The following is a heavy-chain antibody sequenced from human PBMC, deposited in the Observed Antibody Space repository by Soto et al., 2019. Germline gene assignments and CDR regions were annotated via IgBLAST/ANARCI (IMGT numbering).Heavy chain of an antibody. CDR1: GGSISDYY. D-gene: IGHD3-10*01. V-gene: IGHV4-59*01. CDR2: MFYSGNT. CDR3: ATGFAMDV. J-gene: IGHJ6*02. Sequence: QVQLQESGPGLVKPLETLSLTCTVSGGSISDYYWSWIRQPPGKGLEWIAYMFYSGNTNYNPSLKSRVAMSVDTSKNQFSLRLSSVTAADTAVYYCATGFAMDVWGQGTTVTVSS.